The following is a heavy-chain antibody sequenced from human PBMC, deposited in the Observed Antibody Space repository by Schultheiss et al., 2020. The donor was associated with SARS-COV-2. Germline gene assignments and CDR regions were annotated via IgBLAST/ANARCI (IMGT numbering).Heavy chain of an antibody. CDR1: GYNFTSYD. J-gene: IGHJ6*02. V-gene: IGHV1-18*01. CDR3: ARYYSFYYAMDV. CDR2: ISVYDGNT. Sequence: ASVKVSCKASGYNFTSYDISWVRQAPGQGLEWMGGISVYDGNTNFAQKFQGRVTLTTDTSTNTGYMELTSLRSDDTAVYYCARYYSFYYAMDVWGQGTTVTVSS.